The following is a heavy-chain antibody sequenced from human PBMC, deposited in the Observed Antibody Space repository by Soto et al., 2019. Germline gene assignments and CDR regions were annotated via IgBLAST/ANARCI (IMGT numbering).Heavy chain of an antibody. CDR1: GGSISSSSYY. J-gene: IGHJ6*03. CDR2: IYYSGST. Sequence: PSETLSLTCTVSGGSISSSSYYWGWIRQPPGKGLEWIGSIYYSGSTYYNPSLKSRVTISVDTSKNQFSLKLSSVTAADTAVYYCARHLRTTVIYYYYYYMDVWGKGTTVTVSS. V-gene: IGHV4-39*01. D-gene: IGHD4-17*01. CDR3: ARHLRTTVIYYYYYYMDV.